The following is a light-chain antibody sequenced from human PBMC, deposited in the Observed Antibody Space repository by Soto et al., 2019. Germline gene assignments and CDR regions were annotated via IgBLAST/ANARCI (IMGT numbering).Light chain of an antibody. CDR2: GAS. V-gene: IGKV3-15*01. J-gene: IGKJ5*01. CDR3: QQYGSSPPVT. Sequence: EIVMTQSPATLSVSPGERATLSCRASQSVSSNLAWYQQKPGQAPRLLIYGASTRATGIPARFSGSGSGTDFTLTISSLEPDDFAVYYCQQYGSSPPVTFGQGTRLEI. CDR1: QSVSSN.